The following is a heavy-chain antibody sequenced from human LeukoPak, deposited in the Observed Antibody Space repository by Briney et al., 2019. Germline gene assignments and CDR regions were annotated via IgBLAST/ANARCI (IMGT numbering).Heavy chain of an antibody. D-gene: IGHD2-2*02. Sequence: GGSLRLSCVDSGFTFRTYWMHWVRQAPGKGLEWISGINWNSGSTGYADSVKGRFTISRDNAKRSLYLQMNSLRAEDTALYYCARDGGYCSRTDCNTLDYWGQGTLVTVSS. J-gene: IGHJ4*02. CDR1: GFTFRTYW. V-gene: IGHV3-20*04. CDR2: INWNSGST. CDR3: ARDGGYCSRTDCNTLDY.